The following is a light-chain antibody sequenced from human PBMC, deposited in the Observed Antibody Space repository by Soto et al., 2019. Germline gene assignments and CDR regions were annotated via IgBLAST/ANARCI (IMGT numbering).Light chain of an antibody. V-gene: IGKV3-11*01. Sequence: EIVLTQSPATLSLSPGERATLSCRASQSVSNYLAWFQQKPGQAPRLLIYDASNWATGIPARFSGSGSGTDFALTISSLGPEDFAVYYCQQRSSWPLLTFGGGTKVEI. CDR2: DAS. CDR3: QQRSSWPLLT. CDR1: QSVSNY. J-gene: IGKJ4*01.